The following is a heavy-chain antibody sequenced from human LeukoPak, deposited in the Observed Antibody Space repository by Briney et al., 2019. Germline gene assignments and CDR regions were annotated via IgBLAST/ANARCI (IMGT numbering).Heavy chain of an antibody. J-gene: IGHJ4*02. CDR1: GYSISSGYY. Sequence: NPSETLSLTCAVSGYSISSGYYWGWIRQPPGKGLEWIGSIYHSGSTYYDPSLKSRVTISVDTSKNQFSLRLYSVTAADTAVYYYARGFVYCTNTSCYGLDYWGQGTLVTVSS. CDR2: IYHSGST. CDR3: ARGFVYCTNTSCYGLDY. V-gene: IGHV4-38-2*01. D-gene: IGHD2-2*01.